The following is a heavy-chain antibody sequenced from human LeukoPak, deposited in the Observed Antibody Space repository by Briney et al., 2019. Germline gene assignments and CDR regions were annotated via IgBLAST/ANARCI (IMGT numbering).Heavy chain of an antibody. J-gene: IGHJ4*02. CDR1: GFSFSSCG. D-gene: IGHD3-22*01. Sequence: GGSLRLSCAASGFSFSSCGMNWVRQTPDQELERVAAMAKDGTDIHYVDSVKGRFTISRDNSRNTLYLQMFSLSTEDTAVYYCVKAGYYDSSGYYYYLDYWGQGTLVSVSS. CDR2: MAKDGTDI. CDR3: VKAGYYDSSGYYYYLDY. V-gene: IGHV3-30*18.